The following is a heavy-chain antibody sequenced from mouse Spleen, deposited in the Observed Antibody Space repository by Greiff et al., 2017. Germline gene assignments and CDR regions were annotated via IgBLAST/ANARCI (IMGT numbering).Heavy chain of an antibody. D-gene: IGHD1-1*01. V-gene: IGHV1-26*01. CDR1: GYTFTDYY. Sequence: EVKLQQSGPELVKPGASVKISCKASGYTFTDYYMNWVKQSHGKSLEWIGDINPNNGGTSYNQKFKGKATLTADKSSSTAYMQLSSLTSEDSAVYFCARPNDGSSLRFAYWGQGTLVTVSA. J-gene: IGHJ3*01. CDR2: INPNNGGT. CDR3: ARPNDGSSLRFAY.